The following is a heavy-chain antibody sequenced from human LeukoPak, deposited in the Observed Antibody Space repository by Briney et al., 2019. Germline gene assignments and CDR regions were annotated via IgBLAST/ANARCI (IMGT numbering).Heavy chain of an antibody. CDR3: ARELYDSSGYYYFDL. CDR2: IYYSGST. Sequence: PSETLSLTCTVSGGSIGIYYWNWLRQPPGKGLEWIGYIYYSGSTNSNPSLKSRVTISVDTSKNQFSLKLSSVTAADTAVYYCARELYDSSGYYYFDLWGRGTLVTVSS. D-gene: IGHD3-22*01. V-gene: IGHV4-59*01. CDR1: GGSIGIYY. J-gene: IGHJ2*01.